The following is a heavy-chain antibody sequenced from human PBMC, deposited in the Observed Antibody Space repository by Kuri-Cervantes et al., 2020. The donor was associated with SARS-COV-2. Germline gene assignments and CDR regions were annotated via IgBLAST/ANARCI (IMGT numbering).Heavy chain of an antibody. J-gene: IGHJ4*02. V-gene: IGHV3-48*04. D-gene: IGHD7-27*01. CDR3: ARDLRLGKSLDY. CDR2: IGPSGTPK. CDR1: GFTFSSYS. Sequence: GGSLRLSCAASGFTFSSYSMTWIRQAPGKGLEWVSNIGPSGTPKYYADSVKGRFTISRDNAKNSLYLQMSSLRAEDTAVYYCARDLRLGKSLDYWGQGTLVTVSS.